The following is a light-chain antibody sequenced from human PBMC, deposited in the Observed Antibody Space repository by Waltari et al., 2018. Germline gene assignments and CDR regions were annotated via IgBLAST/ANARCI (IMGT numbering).Light chain of an antibody. CDR1: QSISTY. J-gene: IGKJ5*01. Sequence: EVVLTQSPATLSLSPGETATLSCRASQSISTYLAWYQHKPGQAPRLLSYDASNRATGIPDRFSGSGSGTDFTLTISSLEPEDFVVYYCQQRSDWPSITFGQGTRLEIK. CDR3: QQRSDWPSIT. V-gene: IGKV3-11*01. CDR2: DAS.